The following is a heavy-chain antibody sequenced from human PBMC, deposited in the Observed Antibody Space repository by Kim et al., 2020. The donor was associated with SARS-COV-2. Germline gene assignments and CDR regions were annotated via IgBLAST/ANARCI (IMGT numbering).Heavy chain of an antibody. Sequence: SETLSLTCTVSGGSISSSSYYWGWIRQPPGKGLEWIGSIYYSGSTYYNPSLKSRVTISVDTSKNQFSLKLSSVTAADTAVYYCARQRGDIVVVPAAIYPNWFDPWGQGTLVTVSS. CDR3: ARQRGDIVVVPAAIYPNWFDP. D-gene: IGHD2-2*01. CDR2: IYYSGST. CDR1: GGSISSSSYY. J-gene: IGHJ5*02. V-gene: IGHV4-39*01.